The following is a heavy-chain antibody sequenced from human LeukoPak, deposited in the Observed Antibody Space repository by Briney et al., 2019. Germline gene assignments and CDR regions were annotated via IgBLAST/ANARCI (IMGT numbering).Heavy chain of an antibody. Sequence: PGVPLRLSCAASGFTVSNNYMSWVRQAPGKGLEWVSVIHSGGTTNYADSVQGRFTISRDNSKTTVYLHMKSLRAEDTAVYYCARDSDSGYGPFASWGQGTLVTVSS. CDR1: GFTVSNNY. D-gene: IGHD5-12*01. J-gene: IGHJ4*02. V-gene: IGHV3-53*01. CDR3: ARDSDSGYGPFAS. CDR2: IHSGGTT.